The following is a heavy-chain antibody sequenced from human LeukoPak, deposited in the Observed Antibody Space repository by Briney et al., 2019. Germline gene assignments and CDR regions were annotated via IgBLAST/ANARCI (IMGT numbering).Heavy chain of an antibody. J-gene: IGHJ4*02. CDR1: GFTFSGSA. CDR3: TRPAQQYCSGGSCYSDY. CDR2: IRSKANSYAT. V-gene: IGHV3-73*01. D-gene: IGHD2-15*01. Sequence: GGSLRLSCAASGFTFSGSAMHWVRQASGKGLEWVGRIRSKANSYATAYAASVKGRFTISRDDSKNTAYLQMNSLKTEDTAVYYCTRPAQQYCSGGSCYSDYWGQGTLVTVSS.